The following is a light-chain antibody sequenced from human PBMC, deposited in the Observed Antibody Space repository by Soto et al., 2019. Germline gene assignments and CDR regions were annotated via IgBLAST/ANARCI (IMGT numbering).Light chain of an antibody. CDR2: DAS. J-gene: IGKJ4*02. V-gene: IGKV1-33*01. Sequence: IQLTQSPSSLSAYAADRVTIPCRASQTISSSLARYQQKPGKAPKLLIYDASTLETGVPSRFSGSGSGTDFTFTISSLQPEDIATYYCQQYDNHPLTFGGGTKVDIK. CDR1: QTISSS. CDR3: QQYDNHPLT.